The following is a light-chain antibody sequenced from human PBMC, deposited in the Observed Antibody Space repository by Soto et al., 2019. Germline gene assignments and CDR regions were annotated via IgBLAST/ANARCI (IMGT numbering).Light chain of an antibody. CDR1: QSIYKW. CDR3: QQYNSYSRT. J-gene: IGKJ1*01. Sequence: DIQMTQSPSTLSASVGDRVTITCRASQSIYKWLAWYQQKPGKAPKLLIYDASSLHTGVPSRFSGSGSGTDFTLTSSSLQPDDFATYYGQQYNSYSRTFGQGTKVEIK. V-gene: IGKV1-5*01. CDR2: DAS.